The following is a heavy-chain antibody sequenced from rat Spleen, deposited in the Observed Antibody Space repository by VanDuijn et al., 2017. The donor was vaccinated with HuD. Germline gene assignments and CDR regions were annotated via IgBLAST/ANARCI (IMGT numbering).Heavy chain of an antibody. Sequence: QVQLKESGPGLVQPSQTLSLTCTVSGFSLNSYNVHWVRQPTGKGLEWMGVIWSNGGTDYNSAIKSRLSISRDTSKSQVFLKMNSLQTEDTAMYFCARKGRYNWYFDFWGPGTMVTVSS. CDR3: ARKGRYNWYFDF. CDR2: IWSNGGT. D-gene: IGHD1-11*01. V-gene: IGHV2-30*01. CDR1: GFSLNSYN. J-gene: IGHJ1*01.